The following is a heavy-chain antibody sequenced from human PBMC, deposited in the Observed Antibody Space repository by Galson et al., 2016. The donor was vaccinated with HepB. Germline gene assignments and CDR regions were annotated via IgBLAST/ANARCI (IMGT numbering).Heavy chain of an antibody. Sequence: SLRLSRAASGFTVSSNCMSWVRQAPGKGPDCVSLICDGRSACYADSVRGRFTISRDRSTNTMYLQMNSLRTDDTAVYYCARFTQAWLDRVYYFDYWGQGTLVTVSS. CDR3: ARFTQAWLDRVYYFDY. J-gene: IGHJ4*02. CDR1: GFTVSSNC. V-gene: IGHV3-53*01. D-gene: IGHD6-19*01. CDR2: ICDGRSA.